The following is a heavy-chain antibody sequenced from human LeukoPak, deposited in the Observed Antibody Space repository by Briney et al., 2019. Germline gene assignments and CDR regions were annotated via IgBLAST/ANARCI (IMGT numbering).Heavy chain of an antibody. CDR3: ARRRGSSGWYPREVDY. V-gene: IGHV4-4*02. CDR1: GGSIISSNW. CDR2: IYHSGST. D-gene: IGHD6-19*01. Sequence: ETLSLTCAVSGGSIISSNWWSWVRQPPGKGLEWIGEIYHSGSTNYNPSLKSRVTISVDTSKNQFSLKLSSMTAADTAVYYCARRRGSSGWYPREVDYWGQGTLVTVSS. J-gene: IGHJ4*02.